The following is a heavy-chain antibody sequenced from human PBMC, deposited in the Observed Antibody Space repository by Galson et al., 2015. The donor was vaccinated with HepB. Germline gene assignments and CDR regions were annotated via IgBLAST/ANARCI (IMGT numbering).Heavy chain of an antibody. D-gene: IGHD5-18*01. CDR2: FRSKANSYAT. CDR3: TRDLRGYDTNNWFDP. CDR1: GFTFSGSA. V-gene: IGHV3-73*01. J-gene: IGHJ5*02. Sequence: SLRLSCAASGFTFSGSAIHWVRQASGKGLEWVGRFRSKANSYATAYAASVKGRFTISRDDSKNTAYLQMNSLKTEDTAVYYCTRDLRGYDTNNWFDPWGQGTLVTVPS.